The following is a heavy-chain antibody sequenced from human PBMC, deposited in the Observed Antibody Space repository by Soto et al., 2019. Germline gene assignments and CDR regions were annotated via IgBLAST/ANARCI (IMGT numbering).Heavy chain of an antibody. CDR1: GLTVSTNY. CDR2: IYRGGNT. V-gene: IGHV3-53*01. Sequence: GGSLRLSCAASGLTVSTNYMTWVRQAPGKGLEWVSVIYRGGNTYHADSVQGRFSISRDNSKNTVDLQMNNLRAKDTAMYYCASVGYCSTTTCPPAWGQGTLVTVS. D-gene: IGHD2-2*01. CDR3: ASVGYCSTTTCPPA. J-gene: IGHJ4*02.